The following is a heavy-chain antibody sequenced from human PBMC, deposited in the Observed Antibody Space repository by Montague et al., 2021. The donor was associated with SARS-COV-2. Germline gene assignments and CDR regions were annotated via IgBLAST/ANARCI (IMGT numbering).Heavy chain of an antibody. CDR3: AFYGDYDLDY. CDR2: ISWNSGSI. J-gene: IGHJ4*02. D-gene: IGHD4-17*01. CDR1: GFTFDDYA. V-gene: IGHV3-9*01. Sequence: SLRLSCAASGFTFDDYAMHWARQAPWKCLEWFSGISWNSGSIGYADSVKGRFTISRDNANNSLYLQMNSLRAEDTALYYCAFYGDYDLDYWGKGTLVTVS.